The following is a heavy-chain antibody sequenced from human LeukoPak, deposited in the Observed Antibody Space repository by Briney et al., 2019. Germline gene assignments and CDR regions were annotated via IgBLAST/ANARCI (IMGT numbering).Heavy chain of an antibody. CDR3: ARGGSTGLYFDY. CDR1: GGSISSYY. D-gene: IGHD6-13*01. V-gene: IGHV4-59*01. J-gene: IGHJ4*02. Sequence: SETLSLTCTVSGGSISSYYWSWIRQPPGKGLEWIGYIYYSGSTNYNPSPKSRVTISVDTSKNQFSLKLSSVTAADTAVYYCARGGSTGLYFDYWGQGTLVTVSS. CDR2: IYYSGST.